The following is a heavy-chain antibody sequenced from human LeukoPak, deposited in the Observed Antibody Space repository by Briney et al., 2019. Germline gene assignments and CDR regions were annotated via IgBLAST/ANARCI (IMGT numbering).Heavy chain of an antibody. CDR1: GFTFSSYA. D-gene: IGHD3-22*01. J-gene: IGHJ4*02. V-gene: IGHV3-23*01. CDR2: ISGSGGST. Sequence: GGSLRLSCAASGFTFSSYAMSWVRQAPGKGLEWVSAISGSGGSTYYADSVKGRFTISRDNSKNTLYLQMNSLRAEDTAVYYCAKEQATYYYDSSGYLGYYFDYWGQGTLVTVSS. CDR3: AKEQATYYYDSSGYLGYYFDY.